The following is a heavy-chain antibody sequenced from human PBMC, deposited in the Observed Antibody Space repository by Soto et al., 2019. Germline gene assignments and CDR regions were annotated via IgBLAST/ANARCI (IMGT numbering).Heavy chain of an antibody. V-gene: IGHV1-8*01. D-gene: IGHD4-17*01. J-gene: IGHJ4*02. CDR1: GYTFTSYD. Sequence: QVQLVQSGAEVKKPGASVKVSCKASGYTFTSYDINWVRQASGQGLEWMGWMNLNSGGRGYAQKFQGRVTMTRDTSKSTAYMELSSLRSDVTAMYYCARANGDFDYWGQGTLVTVSS. CDR2: MNLNSGGR. CDR3: ARANGDFDY.